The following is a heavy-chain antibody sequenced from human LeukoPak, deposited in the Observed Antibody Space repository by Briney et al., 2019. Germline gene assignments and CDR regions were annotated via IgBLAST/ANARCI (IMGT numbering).Heavy chain of an antibody. CDR2: IYYSGST. V-gene: IGHV4-59*08. Sequence: SETLSLTCTVSGGSISSYYWSWIWQPPGKGLEWIGYIYYSGSTNYNPSLKSRVTISVDTSKNQFSLKLSSVTAADTAVYYCARGVKIEYSSSSRNWYFDLWGRGTLVTVSS. CDR3: ARGVKIEYSSSSRNWYFDL. CDR1: GGSISSYY. D-gene: IGHD6-6*01. J-gene: IGHJ2*01.